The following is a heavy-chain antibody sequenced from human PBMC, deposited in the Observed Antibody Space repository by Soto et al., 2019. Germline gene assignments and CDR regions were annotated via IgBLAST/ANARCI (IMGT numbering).Heavy chain of an antibody. J-gene: IGHJ4*02. CDR3: ARVTMYSKELGATFLFDS. Sequence: SETLSLTCTVSGGSVNSDDHYWSWIRQSPGTGLEWIGYIFNTGNTHYNPSLRSRFTISVDTSNNRFSLRLKSVSVADTAVYYCARVTMYSKELGATFLFDSWGQGAPVTVSS. V-gene: IGHV4-30-4*01. D-gene: IGHD1-26*01. CDR2: IFNTGNT. CDR1: GGSVNSDDHY.